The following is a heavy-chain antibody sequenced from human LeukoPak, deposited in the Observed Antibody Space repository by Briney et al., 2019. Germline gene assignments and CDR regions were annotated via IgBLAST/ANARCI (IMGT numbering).Heavy chain of an antibody. CDR3: ARDRGSGWYGGSDY. CDR1: GHTFTSYG. J-gene: IGHJ4*02. D-gene: IGHD6-19*01. CDR2: ISAYNGNT. V-gene: IGHV1-18*01. Sequence: ASVKVSCKASGHTFTSYGISWVRQAPGQGLEWMGWISAYNGNTNYAQKLQGRVTMTTDTSTSTAYMELRSLRSDDTAVYYCARDRGSGWYGGSDYWGQGTLVTVSS.